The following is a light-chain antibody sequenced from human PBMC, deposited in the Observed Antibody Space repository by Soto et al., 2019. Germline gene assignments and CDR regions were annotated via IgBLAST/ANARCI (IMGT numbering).Light chain of an antibody. CDR2: EAS. V-gene: IGKV1-5*03. J-gene: IGKJ1*01. CDR3: QQYNSYPWT. CDR1: QSINSW. Sequence: DIQMTQSPPTLSASVGDRVTITCRASQSINSWLAWYQQKPGKAPQLLLYEASSLQSGVPSRFSGSGSGTDFTLTIISLQPDDFATYYCQQYNSYPWTVGQGTKVEIK.